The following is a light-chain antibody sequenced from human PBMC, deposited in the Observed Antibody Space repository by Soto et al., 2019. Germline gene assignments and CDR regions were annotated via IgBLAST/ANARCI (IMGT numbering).Light chain of an antibody. CDR1: QSISSW. CDR2: DAS. V-gene: IGKV1-5*01. J-gene: IGKJ4*01. Sequence: DIQMTQSPSTLSASVGDRVTITCRASQSISSWLAWYQQKPGKAPKLLIYDASSLESGVPSRFSGSGPGTEFTLTISSLQPDDFATYYCQQYNSYPLTFGGGPRVDIK. CDR3: QQYNSYPLT.